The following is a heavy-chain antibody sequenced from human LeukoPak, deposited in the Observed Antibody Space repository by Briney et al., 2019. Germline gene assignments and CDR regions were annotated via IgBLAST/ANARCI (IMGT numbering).Heavy chain of an antibody. CDR1: GGSISSGGYY. J-gene: IGHJ3*02. V-gene: IGHV4-31*03. D-gene: IGHD1-26*01. CDR2: IYYSGST. Sequence: SETLSLTCTVSGGSISSGGYYWSWIRQHPGKGLEWIGYIYYSGSTYYNPSLKSRVTISVDTSKNQFSLKLSSVTAADTAVYYCARSGRNSDAFDIWGQGTMVTVSS. CDR3: ARSGRNSDAFDI.